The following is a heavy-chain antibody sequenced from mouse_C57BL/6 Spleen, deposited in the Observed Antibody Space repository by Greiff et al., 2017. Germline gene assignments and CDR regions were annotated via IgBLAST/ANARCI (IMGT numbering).Heavy chain of an antibody. J-gene: IGHJ2*01. V-gene: IGHV1-64*01. Sequence: QVQLQQPGAELVKPGASVKLSCKASGYTFTSYWMHWVKQRPGQGLEWIGMIHPNSGSTNYNEKFKSKATLTVDKSSSTAYMQLSSLTSEDSAVYYCARRREEYDAEYYFEDWGQGTTLTVAS. CDR3: ARRREEYDAEYYFED. CDR1: GYTFTSYW. CDR2: IHPNSGST. D-gene: IGHD2-14*01.